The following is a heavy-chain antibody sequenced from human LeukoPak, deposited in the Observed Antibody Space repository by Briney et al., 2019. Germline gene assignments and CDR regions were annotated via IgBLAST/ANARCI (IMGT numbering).Heavy chain of an antibody. V-gene: IGHV3-23*01. CDR3: ANVVLGVVRTFDY. CDR1: GFTFSSYA. CDR2: ISDSGYST. J-gene: IGHJ4*02. Sequence: GGSLRLSCAASGFTFSSYAISWVRQAPGKGLEWVSTISDSGYSTYYADSVKGRFTISRDNSKNTLYLQMNSLRAEDTAIYYCANVVLGVVRTFDYWGQGTLVTVSS. D-gene: IGHD3-3*01.